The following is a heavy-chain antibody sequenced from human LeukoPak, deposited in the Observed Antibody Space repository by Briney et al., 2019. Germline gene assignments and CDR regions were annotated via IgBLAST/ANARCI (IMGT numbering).Heavy chain of an antibody. CDR2: IYPGDSDT. D-gene: IGHD3-22*01. V-gene: IGHV5-51*01. Sequence: GESLKISCKGSGYSFTSYWIGWVRQMPGKGLEWMGIIYPGDSDTRYSPSFQGQVTISADKSISTAYLQWSSLKASDTAMYYCASRPYYYDSSGYEDAFDIWGHGTMVTVSS. CDR3: ASRPYYYDSSGYEDAFDI. CDR1: GYSFTSYW. J-gene: IGHJ3*02.